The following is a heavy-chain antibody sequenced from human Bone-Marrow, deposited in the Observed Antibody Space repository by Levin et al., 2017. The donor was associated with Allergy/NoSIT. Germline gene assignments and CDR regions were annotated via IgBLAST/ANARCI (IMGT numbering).Heavy chain of an antibody. D-gene: IGHD6-6*01. Sequence: SPTLSLTCTVSGGSLSNYFWSWVRQPAGEGLEWIGQIFSTGSTTYNPSLKSRVTMSVDLSKKQFSLTLSSVTAADTAVYYCARALVEEAPRRRKYYYTVDVWGQGTTVTVSS. V-gene: IGHV4-4*07. CDR2: IFSTGST. CDR3: ARALVEEAPRRRKYYYTVDV. CDR1: GGSLSNYF. J-gene: IGHJ6*02.